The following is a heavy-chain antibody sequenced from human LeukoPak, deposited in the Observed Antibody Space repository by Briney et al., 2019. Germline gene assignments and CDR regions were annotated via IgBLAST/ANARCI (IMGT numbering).Heavy chain of an antibody. J-gene: IGHJ4*02. CDR3: ARPTYSGSYYWFDY. D-gene: IGHD1-26*01. Sequence: GGSLRLSCTASGFAFSSYGMHWVRQAPGKGLEWVAVIWYDGSNKYYADSVKGRFTISRDNSKNTLYLQMNSLRAEDTAVYYCARPTYSGSYYWFDYWGQGTLVTVSS. V-gene: IGHV3-33*08. CDR1: GFAFSSYG. CDR2: IWYDGSNK.